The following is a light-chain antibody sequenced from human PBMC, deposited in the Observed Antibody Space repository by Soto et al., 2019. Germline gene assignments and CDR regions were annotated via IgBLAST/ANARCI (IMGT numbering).Light chain of an antibody. CDR3: QQLSRYPLT. Sequence: PSVLSASVGDTVTITCRASQALSNYLAWYQQKPGKAPDLLIYSASTFQSGVPSRFSGSGSETEFSLTIRALQPEDFATYYCQQLSRYPLTFGGGTKVDIK. CDR2: SAS. CDR1: QALSNY. J-gene: IGKJ4*01. V-gene: IGKV1-9*01.